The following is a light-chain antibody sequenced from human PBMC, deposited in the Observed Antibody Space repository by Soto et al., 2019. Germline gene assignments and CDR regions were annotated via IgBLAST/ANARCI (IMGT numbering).Light chain of an antibody. CDR1: SSNIGAGYD. Sequence: QSVLTQPPSVSGAPGQRVTISCTGSSSNIGAGYDVHWYQQLPGTAPKLLIYGNIKRPSGVPDRFSGSKSGTSASLAITGLQAEDEAYYYCSSFTNSGTVVFGGGTKLTVL. CDR2: GNI. V-gene: IGLV1-40*01. CDR3: SSFTNSGTVV. J-gene: IGLJ2*01.